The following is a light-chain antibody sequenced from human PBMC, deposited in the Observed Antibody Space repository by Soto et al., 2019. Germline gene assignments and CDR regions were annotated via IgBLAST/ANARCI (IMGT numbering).Light chain of an antibody. CDR2: GAS. J-gene: IGKJ1*01. Sequence: EIVLTQSPGTLSLSPGERATLSCRASQSVSSSYLAWYPQKPGQAPRLLIYGASSRATGIPDRFSGSGSGTDFTLTISRLEPEDFAVYYCQQYGSSQWTFGQGTKVDIK. CDR3: QQYGSSQWT. V-gene: IGKV3-20*01. CDR1: QSVSSSY.